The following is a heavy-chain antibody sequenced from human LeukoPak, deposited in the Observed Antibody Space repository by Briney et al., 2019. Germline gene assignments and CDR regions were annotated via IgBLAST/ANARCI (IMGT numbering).Heavy chain of an antibody. Sequence: PGGSLRLSCAASGFTFSSYEMIWVRQAPGKGLEWVSYISSGGSTISYADSVKGRFTISRDNAKNSLYLQMNSLRAEDTAVYYCARVSLCSGGSCYYFLDYWGQGTLVTVSS. J-gene: IGHJ4*02. V-gene: IGHV3-48*03. CDR1: GFTFSSYE. CDR3: ARVSLCSGGSCYYFLDY. CDR2: ISSGGSTI. D-gene: IGHD2-15*01.